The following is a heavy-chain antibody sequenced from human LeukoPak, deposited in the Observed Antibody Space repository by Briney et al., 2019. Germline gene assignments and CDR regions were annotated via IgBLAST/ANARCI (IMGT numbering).Heavy chain of an antibody. CDR2: ISSSSSYI. CDR3: ARSTRGGSAEFDP. J-gene: IGHJ5*02. CDR1: GFTFSSYS. V-gene: IGHV3-21*01. D-gene: IGHD3-16*01. Sequence: GGCLRLSCAASGFTFSSYSMNWVRQAPGKGLEWVSSISSSSSYIYYADSVKGRFTISRDNAKNSLYLQMNSLRAEDTAVYYCARSTRGGSAEFDPWGQGTLVTVSS.